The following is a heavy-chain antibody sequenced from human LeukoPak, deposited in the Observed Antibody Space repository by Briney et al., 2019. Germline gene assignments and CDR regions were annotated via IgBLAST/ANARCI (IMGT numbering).Heavy chain of an antibody. CDR2: IYHSGST. CDR3: ARGGYCSSTSSYVFDS. D-gene: IGHD2-2*01. J-gene: IGHJ4*02. CDR1: GGSIISSNW. V-gene: IGHV4-4*02. Sequence: SGTLSLTCAVSGGSIISSNWWSWVRQPPGKGLEWIGEIYHSGSTNYNPSLKSRVTISVDKSKSQFSLELTSVTAADTALYYCARGGYCSSTSSYVFDSWGQGTLVTVPS.